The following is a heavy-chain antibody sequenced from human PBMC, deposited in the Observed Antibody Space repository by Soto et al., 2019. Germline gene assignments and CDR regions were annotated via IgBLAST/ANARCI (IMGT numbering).Heavy chain of an antibody. D-gene: IGHD3-16*02. CDR3: ARSYGYNFNWLDY. V-gene: IGHV1-8*01. Sequence: QVQLVQSGAEVKTPGASVKVSCKASGYTFTSYDMNWVRQAPGQGLEWMGWMNPNSGNTGYAQKFQGRLTMTRDTAISIAHMELGRLRNEDAAVYYCARSYGYNFNWLDYWCQGTLVTVSA. CDR2: MNPNSGNT. CDR1: GYTFTSYD. J-gene: IGHJ5*01.